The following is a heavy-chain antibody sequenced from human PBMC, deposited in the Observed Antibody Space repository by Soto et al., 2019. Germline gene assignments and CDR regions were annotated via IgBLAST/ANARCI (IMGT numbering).Heavy chain of an antibody. D-gene: IGHD1-26*01. CDR1: GFTFSSYA. CDR2: ISGSGGST. J-gene: IGHJ6*02. Sequence: EVQLLESGGGLVQPGGSLRLSCAASGFTFSSYAMSWVRQAPGKGLEWVSAISGSGGSTYYADSVKGRFTISRDNSKNTLYLQMNSRRAEDTAVYYCAKDGSYNGHYYYCGMDGWGQGATVTVSS. CDR3: AKDGSYNGHYYYCGMDG. V-gene: IGHV3-23*01.